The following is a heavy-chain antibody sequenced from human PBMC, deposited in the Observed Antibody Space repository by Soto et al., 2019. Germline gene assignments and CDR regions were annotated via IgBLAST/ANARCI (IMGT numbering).Heavy chain of an antibody. CDR1: RFTSSSYA. CDR3: AKGLDSSDGGEVFDY. J-gene: IGHJ4*02. Sequence: GGSLRPSCAASRFTSSSYAMRWVRQAPRKGLEWVRAIFSGSGDNTDYGDFVKGRCSITRDTSKDTLYLQMNSLRAEDTAIYYCAKGLDSSDGGEVFDYWGQGALVTVSS. D-gene: IGHD6-19*01. V-gene: IGHV3-23*01. CDR2: IFSGSGDNT.